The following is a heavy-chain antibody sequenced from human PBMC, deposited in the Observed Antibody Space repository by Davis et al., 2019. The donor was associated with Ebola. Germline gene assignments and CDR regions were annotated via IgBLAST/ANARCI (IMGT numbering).Heavy chain of an antibody. D-gene: IGHD2-2*01. V-gene: IGHV4-34*01. Sequence: PSETLSLTCAVYGGSFSGYYWSWIRQPPGKGLEWIGEINHSGSTNYNPSLKSRVTISVDTSKNQFSLKLSSVTAADTAVYYCARHRLGYCSSTSCPYFDYWGQGTLVTVSS. J-gene: IGHJ4*02. CDR1: GGSFSGYY. CDR3: ARHRLGYCSSTSCPYFDY. CDR2: INHSGST.